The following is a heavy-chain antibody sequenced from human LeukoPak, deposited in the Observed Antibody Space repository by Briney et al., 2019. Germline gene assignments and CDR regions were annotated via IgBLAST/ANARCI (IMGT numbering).Heavy chain of an antibody. V-gene: IGHV3-23*01. Sequence: PGGSLRLSCAASGFTFSSYAMSWVRQAPGKGLEWVSAISGSGGSTYYADSVKGRFTISRDNSKNTLYLQMNSLRAEDTAVYYCEKRSTGDFWSGGNTYYFDYWGQGTLVTVSS. J-gene: IGHJ4*02. CDR1: GFTFSSYA. CDR3: EKRSTGDFWSGGNTYYFDY. CDR2: ISGSGGST. D-gene: IGHD3-3*01.